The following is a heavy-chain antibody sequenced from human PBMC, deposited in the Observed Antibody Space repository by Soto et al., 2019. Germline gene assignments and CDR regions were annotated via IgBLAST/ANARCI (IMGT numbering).Heavy chain of an antibody. CDR1: GFTFSNYN. D-gene: IGHD5-12*01. Sequence: EVQLVESGGGLVKPGESLRLSCAASGFTFSNYNMIWVRQAPGKGLEWVSSISRSSGYIYYADSMKGRFTISRDNAKNSLFLQMNSLRDEDTAVDFCARCGTGVQDGYNYVPNYWGQGTLVTVSS. V-gene: IGHV3-21*01. J-gene: IGHJ4*02. CDR3: ARCGTGVQDGYNYVPNY. CDR2: ISRSSGYI.